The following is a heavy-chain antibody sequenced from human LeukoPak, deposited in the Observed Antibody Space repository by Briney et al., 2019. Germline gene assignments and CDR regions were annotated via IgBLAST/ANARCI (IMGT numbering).Heavy chain of an antibody. V-gene: IGHV3-30*18. CDR1: GFTFNDFG. CDR3: GKSFRYSGNFPIDAFDI. Sequence: GGSLRLSCAASGFTFNDFGMHWVRQAPGKGLEWVAVISYDGSSKYYADSVKGRFTISRDNSKNTLYLQMSSLRPDDTAVYYCGKSFRYSGNFPIDAFDIWGQGTMVTVSS. J-gene: IGHJ3*02. CDR2: ISYDGSSK. D-gene: IGHD1-26*01.